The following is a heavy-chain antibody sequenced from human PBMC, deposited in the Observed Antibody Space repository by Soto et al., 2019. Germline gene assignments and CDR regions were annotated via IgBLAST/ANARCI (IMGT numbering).Heavy chain of an antibody. CDR2: ISDDGSKE. D-gene: IGHD3-16*01. CDR1: GFPFSSYG. Sequence: QVQLVESGGGVVQPGRSLRLSCAASGFPFSSYGMHWVRQVPGKGLEWAAVISDDGSKEWYADYVKGPVTISRDNSKNTLSLQMQSLRAEDTAVYYCAKDLYRGINHEGADSWGQGTRVTVSS. J-gene: IGHJ4*02. CDR3: AKDLYRGINHEGADS. V-gene: IGHV3-30*18.